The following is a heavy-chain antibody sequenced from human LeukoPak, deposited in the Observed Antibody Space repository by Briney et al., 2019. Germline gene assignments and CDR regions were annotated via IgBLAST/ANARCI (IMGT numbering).Heavy chain of an antibody. J-gene: IGHJ6*03. D-gene: IGHD2-2*01. Sequence: GGSLRLSCVASGFTFHDYAMGWVRQAPGQGLEWVSGINWNGDSTAYADSVKGRFTISRDNAKNSLYLQVNSLRAEDAVFYYCARGARRGALVPAALFDTRYYFYYYMDVWGKGTTVSVSS. CDR1: GFTFHDYA. CDR2: INWNGDST. CDR3: ARGARRGALVPAALFDTRYYFYYYMDV. V-gene: IGHV3-20*04.